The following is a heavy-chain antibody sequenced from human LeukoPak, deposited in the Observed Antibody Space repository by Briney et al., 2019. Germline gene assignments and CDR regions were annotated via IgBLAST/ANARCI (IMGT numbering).Heavy chain of an antibody. D-gene: IGHD2-15*01. V-gene: IGHV3-33*08. CDR2: IWFDGSNR. CDR1: EFTFSSYA. J-gene: IGHJ4*02. Sequence: GGSLRLSCAASEFTFSSYAMHWVRQAPGKGLDWVGVIWFDGSNRYYADSVKGRFTISRDNSKNTLYLQVNSVRAEDTAVYYCARDTSGYYDYWGQGALVTVSS. CDR3: ARDTSGYYDY.